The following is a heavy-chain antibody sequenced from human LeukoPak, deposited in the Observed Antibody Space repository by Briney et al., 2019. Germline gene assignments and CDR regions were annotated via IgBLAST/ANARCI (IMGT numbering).Heavy chain of an antibody. D-gene: IGHD3-10*01. Sequence: PSETLSFTCTVSGGSISSYYRSWIRQPPGKGLEWIGYIYYSGSTNCNPSLKSRVTISVDTSKNQFSLKLSSVTAADTAVYYCARSPSYGYFDYWGQGTLVTVSS. CDR3: ARSPSYGYFDY. CDR2: IYYSGST. J-gene: IGHJ4*02. CDR1: GGSISSYY. V-gene: IGHV4-59*01.